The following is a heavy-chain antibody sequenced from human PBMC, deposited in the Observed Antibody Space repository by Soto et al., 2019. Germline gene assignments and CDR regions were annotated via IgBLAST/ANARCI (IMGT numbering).Heavy chain of an antibody. J-gene: IGHJ5*02. CDR2: ISWNSGSI. Sequence: GGSLRLSCAASGFTFDDYAMHWVRQAPGKGLEWVSGISWNSGSIGYADSVKGRFTISRDNAKNSLYLQMNSLRAEDTALYYCVRGVIEKYNWFDPWGQGTLVTVSS. V-gene: IGHV3-9*01. CDR3: VRGVIEKYNWFDP. D-gene: IGHD3-10*01. CDR1: GFTFDDYA.